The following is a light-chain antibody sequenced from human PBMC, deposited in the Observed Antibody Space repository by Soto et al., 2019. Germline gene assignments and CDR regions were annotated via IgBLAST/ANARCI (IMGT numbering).Light chain of an antibody. CDR1: QSVSSSY. J-gene: IGKJ1*01. Sequence: EIVLTQSPGTLSLSPGERATLSCRASQSVSSSYLAWYQQKPGQAPRLLIYGASSRATGIPDRFSGSRSGTDFTLTISRLEPEDFAVYYCQQYGSSLPWTFGQVNKVEIK. CDR3: QQYGSSLPWT. CDR2: GAS. V-gene: IGKV3-20*01.